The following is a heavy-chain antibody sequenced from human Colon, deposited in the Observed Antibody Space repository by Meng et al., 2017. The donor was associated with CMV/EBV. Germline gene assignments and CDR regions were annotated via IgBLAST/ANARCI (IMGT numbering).Heavy chain of an antibody. CDR2: TSYDGSNK. D-gene: IGHD4-23*01. V-gene: IGHV3-30*04. Sequence: GGSLRLSCAASGFTFSSYAMHWVRQAPGKGLEWVAVTSYDGSNKYYADSVKGRFTISRDNSQNTLFLQMNSLRAEDTAVYYCARVGGNSDMDVWGQGTTVTVSS. CDR3: ARVGGNSDMDV. CDR1: GFTFSSYA. J-gene: IGHJ6*02.